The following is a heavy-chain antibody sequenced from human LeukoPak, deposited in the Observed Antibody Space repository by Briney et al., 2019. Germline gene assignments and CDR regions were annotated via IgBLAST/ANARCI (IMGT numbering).Heavy chain of an antibody. J-gene: IGHJ5*02. CDR3: ALEYSSSSGNWFDP. D-gene: IGHD6-6*01. Sequence: PETLSLTCTVSGVSISSYFWSWIRQPAGKGLEWIGRIYTSGTTNYNPSLKSRVTMSVDTSKNQFSLKLTSVTAADTAVYYCALEYSSSSGNWFDPWGQGTLVTVSS. CDR2: IYTSGTT. V-gene: IGHV4-4*07. CDR1: GVSISSYF.